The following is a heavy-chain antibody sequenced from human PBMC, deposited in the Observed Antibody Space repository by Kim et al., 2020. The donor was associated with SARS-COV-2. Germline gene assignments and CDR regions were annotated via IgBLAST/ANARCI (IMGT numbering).Heavy chain of an antibody. D-gene: IGHD1-20*01. CDR1: GYTFTSYD. CDR2: MNPNSGNT. V-gene: IGHV1-8*01. Sequence: ASVKVSCKASGYTFTSYDINWVRQATGQGLEWMGWMNPNSGNTGYAQKFQGRVTMTRNTSISTAYMELSSLRSEDTAVYYCATPAPIKSGDHKTNYYYYGMDVWGQGTTVTVSS. J-gene: IGHJ6*02. CDR3: ATPAPIKSGDHKTNYYYYGMDV.